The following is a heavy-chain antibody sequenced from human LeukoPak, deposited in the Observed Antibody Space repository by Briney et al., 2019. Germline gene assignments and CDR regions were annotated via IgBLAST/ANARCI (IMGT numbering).Heavy chain of an antibody. V-gene: IGHV4-39*01. J-gene: IGHJ3*02. CDR3: ARHHGAIFGVPYLDAFDI. Sequence: SETLSLTCTVSGVSISSSSYYWGWIRQPPGKGLEWTGSIYYSGSTYYNPSLKSRVTISVDTSKNQFSLKLSSVTAADTAVYYCARHHGAIFGVPYLDAFDIWGQGTMVTVSS. CDR2: IYYSGST. CDR1: GVSISSSSYY. D-gene: IGHD3-3*01.